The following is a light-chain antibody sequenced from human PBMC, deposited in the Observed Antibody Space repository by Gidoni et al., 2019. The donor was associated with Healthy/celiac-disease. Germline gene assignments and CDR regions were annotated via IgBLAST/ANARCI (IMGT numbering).Light chain of an antibody. CDR3: QQYDNIPET. CDR2: DAS. J-gene: IGKJ2*01. Sequence: IQMTQSPSSLSASVGDRVTITCQASQDISNYLNWYQQKPGKTPKLLIYDASNLETGVPSRFSGSGSGTDFTFTISSLQPEDIATYYCQQYDNIPETFGQGTKLEIK. CDR1: QDISNY. V-gene: IGKV1-33*01.